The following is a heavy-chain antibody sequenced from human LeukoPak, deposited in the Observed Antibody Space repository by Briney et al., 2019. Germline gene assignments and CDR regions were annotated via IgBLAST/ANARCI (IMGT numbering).Heavy chain of an antibody. CDR1: GGSISSYY. CDR3: ARSRRDIVATRDRYFDY. D-gene: IGHD5-12*01. Sequence: SQTLSLTCTVSGGSISSYYWSWIRQPPGKGLEWIGYIYYSGSTNYNPSLKSRVTIPVDTSKNQFSLKLSSVTAADTAVYYCARSRRDIVATRDRYFDYWGQGTLVTVSS. CDR2: IYYSGST. J-gene: IGHJ4*02. V-gene: IGHV4-59*01.